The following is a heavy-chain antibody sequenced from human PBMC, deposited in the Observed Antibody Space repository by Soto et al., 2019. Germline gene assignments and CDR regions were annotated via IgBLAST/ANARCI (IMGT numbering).Heavy chain of an antibody. CDR2: IYYSGST. CDR1: GGSISSGGYY. D-gene: IGHD3-22*01. J-gene: IGHJ3*02. V-gene: IGHV4-31*03. CDR3: ARGKLYYDSKGCAFDI. Sequence: QVQLQESGPGLVKPSQTLSLTCTVSGGSISSGGYYWSWIRQHPGKGLEWIGYIYYSGSTYYNPSLKSRVTISVDTSKNQFSLKLSSVTAADTAVYYCARGKLYYDSKGCAFDIWGQGTMVTVSS.